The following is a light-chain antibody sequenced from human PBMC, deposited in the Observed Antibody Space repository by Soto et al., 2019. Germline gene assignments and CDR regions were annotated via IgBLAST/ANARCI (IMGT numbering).Light chain of an antibody. Sequence: QSVLSHPRSACWSPGQAVTISCTGTSSDVGAYNYVSWYQQHPGKAPKLMIYEVSKRPSGVPDRFSGSKSGNTASLTVSGLQAEDQADHYCSSHAGSTTYVFGTGTKVTVL. CDR1: SSDVGAYNY. V-gene: IGLV2-8*01. CDR3: SSHAGSTTYV. J-gene: IGLJ1*01. CDR2: EVS.